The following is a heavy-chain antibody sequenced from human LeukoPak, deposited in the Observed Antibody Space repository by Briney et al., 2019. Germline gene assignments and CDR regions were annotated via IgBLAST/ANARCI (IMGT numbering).Heavy chain of an antibody. D-gene: IGHD3-10*01. CDR2: IYYSGST. CDR1: GGSFSGYY. V-gene: IGHV4-59*08. Sequence: KPSETLSLTCAVYGGSFSGYYWSWIRQPPGKGLEWIGYIYYSGSTNYNPSLKSRVTISVDTSKNQFSLKLSSVTAADTAVYYCARQDGSGSLAYFDYWGQGTLVTVSS. CDR3: ARQDGSGSLAYFDY. J-gene: IGHJ4*02.